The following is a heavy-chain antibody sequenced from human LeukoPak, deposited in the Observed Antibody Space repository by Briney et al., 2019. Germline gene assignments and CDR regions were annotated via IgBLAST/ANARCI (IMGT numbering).Heavy chain of an antibody. CDR3: AKALPMIVVVIPRVGFDY. V-gene: IGHV3-23*01. CDR2: ISGSGGST. CDR1: GFTFSSYA. D-gene: IGHD3-22*01. Sequence: PGGSLRPSCAASGFTFSSYAMSWVRQAPGKGLEWVSAISGSGGSTYYADSVKGRFTISRDNSKNTLYLQMNSLRAEDTAVYYCAKALPMIVVVIPRVGFDYWGQGTLVTVSS. J-gene: IGHJ4*02.